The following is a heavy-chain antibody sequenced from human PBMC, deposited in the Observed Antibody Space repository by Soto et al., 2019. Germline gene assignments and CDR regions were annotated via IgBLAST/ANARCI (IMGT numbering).Heavy chain of an antibody. V-gene: IGHV3-23*01. J-gene: IGHJ1*01. CDR2: ISGSGGST. D-gene: IGHD4-17*01. CDR1: GFTFSSYA. Sequence: GGSLRLSCAASGFTFSSYAMSRVRQAPGKGLEWVSAISGSGGSTYYADSVKGRFTISRDNSKNTLYLQMNSLRAEDTAVYYCAKMGDYAEYFQHWGQGTLVTVSS. CDR3: AKMGDYAEYFQH.